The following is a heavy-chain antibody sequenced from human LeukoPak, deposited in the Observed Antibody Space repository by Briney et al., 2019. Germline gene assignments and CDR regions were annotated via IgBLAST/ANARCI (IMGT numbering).Heavy chain of an antibody. CDR2: ISPSGST. J-gene: IGHJ4*02. CDR1: GYSISGDYY. CDR3: ARDYFGSGSYYHHYFDY. D-gene: IGHD3-10*01. Sequence: KSSETLSLTCTVSGYSISGDYYWGWIRQPPRKGLEWIGSISPSGSTYYNPSLKSRVTISVDTSKNQFSLKLNSVTAADTAVYYCARDYFGSGSYYHHYFDYWGQGTLVTVSS. V-gene: IGHV4-38-2*02.